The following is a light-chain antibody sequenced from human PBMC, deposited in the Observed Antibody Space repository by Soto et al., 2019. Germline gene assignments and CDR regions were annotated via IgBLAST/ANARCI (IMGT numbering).Light chain of an antibody. CDR2: EVN. CDR3: TSTTGTKYFVIL. CDR1: NSDIGHAAR. Sequence: QSVLTQPPSVSGSPGQSVTISCTGTNSDIGHAARVSWYQQSPGTAPKLMIYEVNNRPSGVPDRFSGSKSGNTASLTISGLQPEDEADYYCTSTTGTKYFVILFGGGTKVTVL. J-gene: IGLJ2*01. V-gene: IGLV2-18*02.